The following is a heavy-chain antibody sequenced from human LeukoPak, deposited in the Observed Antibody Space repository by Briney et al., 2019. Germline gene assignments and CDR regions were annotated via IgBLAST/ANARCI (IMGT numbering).Heavy chain of an antibody. CDR3: ARRFGELENFMDV. CDR2: ISGNGRST. J-gene: IGHJ6*03. D-gene: IGHD3-10*01. Sequence: PGGSLRLSCAASGFTFSNYAMHWVRQAPGKGLEYVSAISGNGRSTYYANSLTGRFTISRDDSKNTLYLQMGSLRVEDMGVYYCARRFGELENFMDVWGKGTTVTVSS. V-gene: IGHV3-64*01. CDR1: GFTFSNYA.